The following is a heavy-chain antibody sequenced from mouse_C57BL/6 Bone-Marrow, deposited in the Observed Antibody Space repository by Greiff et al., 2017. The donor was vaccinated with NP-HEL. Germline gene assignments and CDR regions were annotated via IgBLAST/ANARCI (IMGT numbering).Heavy chain of an antibody. CDR2: IDPSDSYT. J-gene: IGHJ2*01. CDR3: ARRDYHYYGSSYDY. Sequence: QVQLQQPGAELVKPGASVKLSCKASGYTFTSYWMQWVKQRPGQGLEWIGEIDPSDSYTNYNQKFKGKATLTVDTSSSTAYMQLSSLTSEDSAVYYCARRDYHYYGSSYDYWGQGTTLTVSS. V-gene: IGHV1-50*01. CDR1: GYTFTSYW. D-gene: IGHD1-1*01.